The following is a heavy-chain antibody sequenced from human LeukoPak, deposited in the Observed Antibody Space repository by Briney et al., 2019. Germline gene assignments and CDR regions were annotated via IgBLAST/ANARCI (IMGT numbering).Heavy chain of an antibody. CDR1: GFTFSSYS. V-gene: IGHV3-21*01. CDR3: ARDDRRRWDENY. D-gene: IGHD1-14*01. Sequence: GGSLRLSGAASGFTFSSYSMNWVPQAPGKGLEWVSSISSSSSYIYYADSVKGRFTISRDNAKNSLYLQMNSLRAEDTAVYYCARDDRRRWDENYWGQGTLVTVSS. J-gene: IGHJ4*02. CDR2: ISSSSSYI.